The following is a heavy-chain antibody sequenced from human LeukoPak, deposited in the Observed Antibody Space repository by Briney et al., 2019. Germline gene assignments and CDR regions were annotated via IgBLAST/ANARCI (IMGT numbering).Heavy chain of an antibody. Sequence: ASVKVSCKASGYTFTGYYMHWVRQAPGQGLKWMGWINPNSGGTNYAQKFQGRVTMTRDTSISTAYMELSRLRSDDTAVYYCAREDAPRTGYYKNSHFDYWGQGTLVTVSS. CDR1: GYTFTGYY. CDR3: AREDAPRTGYYKNSHFDY. CDR2: INPNSGGT. J-gene: IGHJ4*02. D-gene: IGHD3-9*01. V-gene: IGHV1-2*02.